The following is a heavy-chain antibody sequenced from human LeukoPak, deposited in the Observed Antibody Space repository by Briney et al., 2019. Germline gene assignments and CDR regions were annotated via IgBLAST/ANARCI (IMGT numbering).Heavy chain of an antibody. CDR1: GFTFSDSA. J-gene: IGHJ5*02. Sequence: GGSLKLSCAASGFTFSDSAIHWVRQASGKGLEWVGRIRDKGYGHATAYAASVKGRFTLSRDDSKNTAYLQMNSLKTEDTALYYRTTPNEGNWFDPWGQGTLVTVSS. V-gene: IGHV3-73*01. CDR3: TTPNEGNWFDP. D-gene: IGHD2-8*01. CDR2: IRDKGYGHAT.